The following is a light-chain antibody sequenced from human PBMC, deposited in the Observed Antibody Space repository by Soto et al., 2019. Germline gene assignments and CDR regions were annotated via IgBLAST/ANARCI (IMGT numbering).Light chain of an antibody. CDR2: KAS. Sequence: DIQMTQSPSTLSASVGDRVTITCRASQSISVWLAWYQQKAGKAPNLLIYKASRLESGVPSRFSGSGSGTDFTLTISSLEPEDFAVYYCQQRSNWFLTFGGGTKVDI. CDR1: QSISVW. V-gene: IGKV1-5*03. CDR3: QQRSNWFLT. J-gene: IGKJ4*01.